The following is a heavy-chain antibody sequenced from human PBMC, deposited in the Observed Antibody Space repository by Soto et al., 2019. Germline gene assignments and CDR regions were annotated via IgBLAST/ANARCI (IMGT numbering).Heavy chain of an antibody. V-gene: IGHV4-31*03. CDR3: ARDSGGYCISTSCDNWFDP. CDR1: GGSISSGGYY. Sequence: QVQLQESGPGLVKPSQTLSLTCTVSGGSISSGGYYWSWIRQHPGKGLEWIGYIYYSGSTYYNPSLESRVTISVDTSKNQFSLKLSSVTAADTSVYYCARDSGGYCISTSCDNWFDPWGQGTLVTVSS. CDR2: IYYSGST. J-gene: IGHJ5*02. D-gene: IGHD2-2*01.